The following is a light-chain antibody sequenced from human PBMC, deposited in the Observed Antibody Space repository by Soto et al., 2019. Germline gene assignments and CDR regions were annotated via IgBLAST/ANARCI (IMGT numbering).Light chain of an antibody. V-gene: IGKV1-12*01. Sequence: DIQMTQSPSSVSASVGDTVTITCRASQDISTWLAWYQQKPGKAPKLLIYGASTLQSGVPSRFSGSGSGKGFTLTISNLQPEDFATYYCQEASRIPITFGQGTRLEIK. CDR3: QEASRIPIT. CDR1: QDISTW. CDR2: GAS. J-gene: IGKJ5*01.